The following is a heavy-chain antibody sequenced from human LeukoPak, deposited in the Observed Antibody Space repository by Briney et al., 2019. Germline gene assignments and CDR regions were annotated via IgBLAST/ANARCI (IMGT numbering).Heavy chain of an antibody. V-gene: IGHV4-34*01. J-gene: IGHJ4*02. CDR3: ARGIPLASLVGATKNFDY. CDR2: INHGGST. Sequence: KPSETLSLTCAVYGGSFSGYYWSWIRQPPGKGLEWIGEINHGGSTNYSPSLKSRVTISVDTSKNQISLKLSSVTAADTAVYYCARGIPLASLVGATKNFDYWGQGTLVTVSS. CDR1: GGSFSGYY. D-gene: IGHD1-26*01.